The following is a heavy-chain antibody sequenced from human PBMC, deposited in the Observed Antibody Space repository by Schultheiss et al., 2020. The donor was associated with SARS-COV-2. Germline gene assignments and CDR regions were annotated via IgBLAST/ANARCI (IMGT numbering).Heavy chain of an antibody. CDR2: ISSSGSTI. V-gene: IGHV3-48*03. J-gene: IGHJ4*02. Sequence: GGSLRLSCAASGFTFSSYEMNWVRQAPGKGLEWVSYISSSGSTIYYADSVKGRFTISRDNAKNSLYLQMNSLRAEDTAVYYCAKDLWIQLWSGAFDYWGQGTLVTVSS. CDR3: AKDLWIQLWSGAFDY. CDR1: GFTFSSYE. D-gene: IGHD5-18*01.